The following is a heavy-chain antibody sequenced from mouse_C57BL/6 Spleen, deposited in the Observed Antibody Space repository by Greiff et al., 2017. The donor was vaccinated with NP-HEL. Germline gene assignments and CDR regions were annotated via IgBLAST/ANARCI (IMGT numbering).Heavy chain of an antibody. V-gene: IGHV1-81*01. CDR1: GYTFTSYG. CDR2: IYPRSGNT. Sequence: VQLQQSGAELARPGASVKLSCKASGYTFTSYGISWVKQRTGQGLEWIGEIYPRSGNTYYNEKFKGKATLTADKSSSTAYMELRSLTSEDSAVYFCARWFDDYDRFDYWGQGTTLTVSS. CDR3: ARWFDDYDRFDY. D-gene: IGHD2-4*01. J-gene: IGHJ2*01.